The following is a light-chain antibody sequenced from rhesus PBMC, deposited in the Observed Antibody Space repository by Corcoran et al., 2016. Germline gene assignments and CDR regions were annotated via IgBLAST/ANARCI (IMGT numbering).Light chain of an antibody. CDR3: QQFNNWT. CDR2: DAS. CDR1: QSFSSS. Sequence: EIVLTQSPATLSLSPGERATLSCRASQSFSSSLAWYQQKPGQAPRLLIYDASSRATGIPDRFSGSGSGTDFTLTSSSLEPEDVGIYYCQQFNNWTFGQGTKVEI. J-gene: IGKJ1*01. V-gene: IGKV3-17*01.